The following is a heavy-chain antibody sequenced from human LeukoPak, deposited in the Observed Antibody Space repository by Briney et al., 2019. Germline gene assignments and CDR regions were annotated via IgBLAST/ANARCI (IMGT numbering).Heavy chain of an antibody. Sequence: YPGGSLRLSCAASGFTFDTYAMTWARQVPGKGLEWVSNISGRGTSTNYADSVKGRFTISRDNSKNTLHLQMNSLRAEDTAIYYCAKSYRQESDWSSSFDYWGQGTLDTVSS. J-gene: IGHJ4*02. D-gene: IGHD3-9*01. CDR1: GFTFDTYA. CDR2: ISGRGTST. V-gene: IGHV3-23*01. CDR3: AKSYRQESDWSSSFDY.